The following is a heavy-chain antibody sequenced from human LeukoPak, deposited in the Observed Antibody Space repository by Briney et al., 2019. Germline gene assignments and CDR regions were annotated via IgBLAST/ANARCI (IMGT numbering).Heavy chain of an antibody. Sequence: PSVTLSLTCTVPRGSINNYYWSWIRQPAGKGLEWIGRIYRSGSTNYNPSLKSRVTMSVDTSMNQFSLKLSSVTAADTAVYYCARDKEYCGGDCSYWYFDLWGRGTAVTVSS. D-gene: IGHD2-21*02. CDR1: RGSINNYY. CDR3: ARDKEYCGGDCSYWYFDL. V-gene: IGHV4-4*07. CDR2: IYRSGST. J-gene: IGHJ2*01.